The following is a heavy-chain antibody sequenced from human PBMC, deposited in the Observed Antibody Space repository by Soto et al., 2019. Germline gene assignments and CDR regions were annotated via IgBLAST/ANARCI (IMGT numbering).Heavy chain of an antibody. J-gene: IGHJ4*02. CDR1: GYTFTSYD. Sequence: ASVKVSCKAPGYTFTSYDINWVRQATGQGLEWMGWMNPESGNIGYAQKFQGRVTMTRNTSISAAYMDLIGLRSDDTAVYYCARFVRHQLPTIDFWGQGTMVTVPQ. CDR3: ARFVRHQLPTIDF. D-gene: IGHD2-2*01. CDR2: MNPESGNI. V-gene: IGHV1-8*01.